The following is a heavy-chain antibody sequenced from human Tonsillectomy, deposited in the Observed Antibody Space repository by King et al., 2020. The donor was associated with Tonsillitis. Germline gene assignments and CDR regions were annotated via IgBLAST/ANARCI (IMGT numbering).Heavy chain of an antibody. D-gene: IGHD2-2*01. V-gene: IGHV3-21*01. J-gene: IGHJ4*02. CDR3: ARDRRYCSSTSCQIDY. Sequence: VQLVESGGGLGQPGGSLRLSCAASGFTISSYSMNWVRQAPGKGLEWGSSISSSSSFIYYADSVKGRFTISRDNAKNSLYLQMNSLRAEDTAVYYCARDRRYCSSTSCQIDYWGQGTLVTVSS. CDR1: GFTISSYS. CDR2: ISSSSSFI.